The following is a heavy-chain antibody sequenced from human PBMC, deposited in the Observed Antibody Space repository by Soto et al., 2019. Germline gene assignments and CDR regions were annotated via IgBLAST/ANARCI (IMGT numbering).Heavy chain of an antibody. D-gene: IGHD2-15*01. CDR2: VHYSGNT. CDR3: ARQDRVVAEGRWFDP. Sequence: PSETLSLTCTVSGYSISSGYHWAWIRQPPGKGLEWLGSVHYSGNTYDNPSLKSRLTISVDKSKNQFSLNLSSVTAADAAVYYCARQDRVVAEGRWFDPWGQGTLVTVS. CDR1: GYSISSGYH. J-gene: IGHJ5*02. V-gene: IGHV4-38-2*02.